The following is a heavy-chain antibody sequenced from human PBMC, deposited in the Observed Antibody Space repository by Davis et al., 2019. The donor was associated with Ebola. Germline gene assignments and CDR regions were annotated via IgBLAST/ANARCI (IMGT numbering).Heavy chain of an antibody. CDR1: GFTFSSYS. J-gene: IGHJ4*02. Sequence: GESLKISCAASGFTFSSYSMNWVRQAPGKGLEWVSFISGSGVDTHYADSVKGRFTISRDNAKNSVYLQMTSLRAEDTAVYYCARTVDCDFWGQGSLVTVSS. CDR2: ISGSGVDT. D-gene: IGHD4-11*01. CDR3: ARTVDCDF. V-gene: IGHV3-21*04.